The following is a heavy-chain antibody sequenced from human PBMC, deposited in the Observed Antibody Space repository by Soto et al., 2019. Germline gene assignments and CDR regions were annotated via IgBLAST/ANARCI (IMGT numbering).Heavy chain of an antibody. D-gene: IGHD6-13*01. J-gene: IGHJ4*02. V-gene: IGHV3-74*01. Sequence: EVQLVDSGGGLVQPGGSLRLSCAASGFTFSSYWMHWVRQAPGKGLVWVSRLNSDGSSTSYADSVKGRFTISRDNAKNTLYLQMNSLRDEDTAVYYCARDRRVWSDFDYWGQGTLVTVSS. CDR3: ARDRRVWSDFDY. CDR2: LNSDGSST. CDR1: GFTFSSYW.